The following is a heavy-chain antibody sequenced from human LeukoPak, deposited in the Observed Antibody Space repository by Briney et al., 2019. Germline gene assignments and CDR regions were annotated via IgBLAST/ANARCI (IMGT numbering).Heavy chain of an antibody. V-gene: IGHV4-59*01. CDR2: IYYSGST. D-gene: IGHD2-2*01. J-gene: IGHJ6*02. Sequence: SETLSLTCTVSGGSTSSYYWSWIRQPPGKGLELIGYIYYSGSTNYNPSLKSRVTISIDTSKNQFSLKLSSVTAADTAVYYCAREREGYHYGMDVWGQGTTVTVSS. CDR1: GGSTSSYY. CDR3: AREREGYHYGMDV.